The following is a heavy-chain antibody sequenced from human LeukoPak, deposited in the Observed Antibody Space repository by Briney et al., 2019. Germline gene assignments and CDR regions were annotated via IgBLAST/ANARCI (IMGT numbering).Heavy chain of an antibody. J-gene: IGHJ4*02. CDR1: GYSISSGYY. V-gene: IGHV4-38-2*02. D-gene: IGHD2-2*01. CDR2: IYHSGST. CDR3: VRDRTKYCSSTSCPLDY. Sequence: SETLSLTCTVSGYSISSGYYWGWIRQPPGKGLEWIGSIYHSGSTNYNPSLKSRVTISVDTSKNQFSLKLSSVTAADTAVYYCVRDRTKYCSSTSCPLDYWGQGTLVTVSS.